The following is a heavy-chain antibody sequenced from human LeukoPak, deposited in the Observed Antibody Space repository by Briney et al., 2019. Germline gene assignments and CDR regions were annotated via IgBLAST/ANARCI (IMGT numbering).Heavy chain of an antibody. J-gene: IGHJ3*02. Sequence: GGSLRLSCPASGFTVSSNYMSWVRQAPGKGLEWVSVIYSGGSTYYADSVKGRFTISRGNSKNTLYLQMNSLRAEETAVYYCARPLRYCSGGSCYPDAFDIWGQGTMVTVSA. D-gene: IGHD2-15*01. CDR1: GFTVSSNY. CDR2: IYSGGST. V-gene: IGHV3-66*04. CDR3: ARPLRYCSGGSCYPDAFDI.